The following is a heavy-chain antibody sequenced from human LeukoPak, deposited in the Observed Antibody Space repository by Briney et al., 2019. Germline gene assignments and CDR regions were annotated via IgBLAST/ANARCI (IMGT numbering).Heavy chain of an antibody. D-gene: IGHD3-16*01. V-gene: IGHV3-73*01. CDR1: GFTFSSYA. Sequence: GGSLRLSCAASGFTFSSYAMHWVRQASGKGLEWVGRIRSKADSYATAYAASVKGRFTISRDDSKNTAYLQMNSLKTEDTAVYYCTRRITAPFDYWGQGTLVTVSS. CDR2: IRSKADSYAT. CDR3: TRRITAPFDY. J-gene: IGHJ4*02.